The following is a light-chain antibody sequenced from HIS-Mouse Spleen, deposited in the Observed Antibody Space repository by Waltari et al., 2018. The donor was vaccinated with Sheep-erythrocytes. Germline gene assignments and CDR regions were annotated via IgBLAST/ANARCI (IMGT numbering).Light chain of an antibody. CDR2: DAS. J-gene: IGKJ2*01. CDR3: QQYNNWPPPYT. V-gene: IGKV1-33*01. Sequence: DSQMTQSPSSLSASVGDRVTITSQASQDISNYLNWYQQKPGKAPKLLIYDASNLETGVPSRFSGNGSRTEFTLTISGMQSEDFAVYYCQQYNNWPPPYTLGQGTKLEIQ. CDR1: QDISNY.